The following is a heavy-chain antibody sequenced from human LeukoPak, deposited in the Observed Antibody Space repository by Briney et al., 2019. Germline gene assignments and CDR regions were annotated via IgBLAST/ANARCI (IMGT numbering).Heavy chain of an antibody. V-gene: IGHV4-59*12. J-gene: IGHJ4*02. Sequence: SETLSLTCTVSGGSISSYYWSWIRQPPGKGLEWIGYIYYSGSTNYNPPLKSRVTISVDTSKNQFSLELSSVTAADTAVYYCARTSHPHGSSWLFDYWGQGTLVTVSS. CDR2: IYYSGST. D-gene: IGHD6-13*01. CDR1: GGSISSYY. CDR3: ARTSHPHGSSWLFDY.